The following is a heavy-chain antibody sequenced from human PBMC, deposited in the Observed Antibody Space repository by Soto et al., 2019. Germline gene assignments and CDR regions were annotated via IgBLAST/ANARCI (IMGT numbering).Heavy chain of an antibody. D-gene: IGHD4-4*01. CDR3: AKDQYSNYYNDPYGMDV. V-gene: IGHV3-30*18. CDR1: GFTFSSYG. J-gene: IGHJ6*02. CDR2: ISYDGSNK. Sequence: ESGGGVVQPGRSLRLSCAASGFTFSSYGMHWVRQAPGKGLEWVAVISYDGSNKYYADSVKGRFTISRDNSKNTPYLQMNSLRAEDTAVYYCAKDQYSNYYNDPYGMDVWGQGTTVTVSS.